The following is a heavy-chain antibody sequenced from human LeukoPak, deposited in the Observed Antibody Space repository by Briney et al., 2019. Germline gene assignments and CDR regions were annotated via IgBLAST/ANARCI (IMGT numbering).Heavy chain of an antibody. V-gene: IGHV4-4*07. Sequence: SETLPLTCTVSGGSISSYYWSWIRQPAGKGLEWIGRIYTSGSTNYNPSLKSRVTMSVDTSKNQFSLKLSSVTAADTAVYYCARDPMVRGPNYYYYYGMDVWGQGTTVTVSS. D-gene: IGHD3-10*01. CDR1: GGSISSYY. J-gene: IGHJ6*02. CDR2: IYTSGST. CDR3: ARDPMVRGPNYYYYYGMDV.